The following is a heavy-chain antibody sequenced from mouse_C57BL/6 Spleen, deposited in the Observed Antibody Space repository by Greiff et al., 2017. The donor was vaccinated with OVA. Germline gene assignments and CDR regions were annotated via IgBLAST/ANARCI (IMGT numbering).Heavy chain of an antibody. CDR2: IYPGDGDT. CDR3: ARGVPNWDFDY. J-gene: IGHJ2*01. V-gene: IGHV1-80*01. D-gene: IGHD4-1*01. Sequence: QVQLQQSGAELVKPGASVKISCKASGYAFSSYWMNWVKQRPGKGLEWIGQIYPGDGDTNYNGKFKGKATLTADKSSSTAYMQLSSLTSEDSAVYFCARGVPNWDFDYWGQGTTLTVSS. CDR1: GYAFSSYW.